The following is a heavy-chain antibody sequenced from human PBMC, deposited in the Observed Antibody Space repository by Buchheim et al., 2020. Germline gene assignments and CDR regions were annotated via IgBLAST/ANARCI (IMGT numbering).Heavy chain of an antibody. V-gene: IGHV3-33*06. CDR2: IWFDGSNK. D-gene: IGHD6-13*01. CDR3: AKVSVGSSSWYEDYYYYYGMDV. J-gene: IGHJ6*02. Sequence: QVQLVESGGGVVQPWTSLRLSCVASGFSFRDSAMHWVRQAPGKGLEWVAMIWFDGSNKYYADSVKGRFTVSRDNSKNMLYLQMNSLRVEDTAVYYCAKVSVGSSSWYEDYYYYYGMDVWGQGTT. CDR1: GFSFRDSA.